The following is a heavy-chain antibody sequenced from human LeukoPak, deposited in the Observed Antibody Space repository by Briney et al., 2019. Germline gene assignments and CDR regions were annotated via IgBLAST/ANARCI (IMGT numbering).Heavy chain of an antibody. CDR2: MNPNSGNT. CDR3: ARDIAAAGALFDY. D-gene: IGHD6-13*01. Sequence: GASVKVSCKASGYTFTSYDINWVRQATGQGLEWMGWMNPNSGNTGYAQKFQGRVTMTRDTSISTAYMELSRLRSDDTAVYYCARDIAAAGALFDYWGQGTLVTVSS. J-gene: IGHJ4*02. V-gene: IGHV1-8*01. CDR1: GYTFTSYD.